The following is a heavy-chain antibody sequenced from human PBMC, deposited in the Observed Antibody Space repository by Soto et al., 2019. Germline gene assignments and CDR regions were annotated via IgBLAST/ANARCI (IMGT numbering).Heavy chain of an antibody. Sequence: QVQLQESGPGLVKPSETLFLTCTVSGDTITSFSWYWIRQSAGKGLEWIGRISTTGNTHYTPSLESRVTMSLDTSKNQSALKLTSETAADTAVDSCEGESGENWSYEAYWGQGTLVTVSS. V-gene: IGHV4-4*07. CDR1: GDTITSFS. D-gene: IGHD1-7*01. J-gene: IGHJ4*02. CDR2: ISTTGNT. CDR3: EGESGENWSYEAY.